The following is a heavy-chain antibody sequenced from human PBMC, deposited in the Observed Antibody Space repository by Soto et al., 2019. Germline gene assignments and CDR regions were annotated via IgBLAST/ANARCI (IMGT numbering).Heavy chain of an antibody. J-gene: IGHJ4*02. D-gene: IGHD3-22*01. CDR1: GYSFAGYC. Sequence: PGESLKISCNGSGYSFAGYCSTWVRQKPGKGLEWMGRIDPSDSQTYYSPSFRGHVTISVTKSITTVFLQWSSLRASDTAMYYCARQIYDSDTGPNFQYYFDSWGQGTPVTVSS. CDR2: IDPSDSQT. V-gene: IGHV5-10-1*01. CDR3: ARQIYDSDTGPNFQYYFDS.